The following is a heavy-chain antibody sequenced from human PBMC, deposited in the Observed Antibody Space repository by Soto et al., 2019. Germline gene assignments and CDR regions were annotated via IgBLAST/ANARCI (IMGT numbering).Heavy chain of an antibody. CDR2: INPNSGGS. J-gene: IGHJ4*02. CDR1: GYNITDYY. V-gene: IGHV1-2*02. D-gene: IGHD2-15*01. Sequence: QVQLVQSGAEVKRPGASVKVSCKASGYNITDYYMHWVRQAPGQGLEWMGWINPNSGGSDSAQKFQGRVTMTRDTSISTAYLELSSLRSDDSAVYYCARGLTCRGLLASAGGGDYLPYWGLGTLVTVSS. CDR3: ARGLTCRGLLASAGGGDYLPY.